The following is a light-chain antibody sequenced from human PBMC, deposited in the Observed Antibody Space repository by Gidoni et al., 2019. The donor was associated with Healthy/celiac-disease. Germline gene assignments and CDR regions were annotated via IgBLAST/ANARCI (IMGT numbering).Light chain of an antibody. CDR3: VLYMSSGFYV. CDR1: SGSVSTSYY. J-gene: IGLJ1*01. CDR2: STN. V-gene: IGLV8-61*01. Sequence: QSVVTQEPSFSVSPGGTVTLTCGLSSGSVSTSYYPSWYQQTPGQAPRTLIYSTNTRSSGVPDRFSGSILGNKAALTITGAQADDESDYYCVLYMSSGFYVFGTGTKVTVL.